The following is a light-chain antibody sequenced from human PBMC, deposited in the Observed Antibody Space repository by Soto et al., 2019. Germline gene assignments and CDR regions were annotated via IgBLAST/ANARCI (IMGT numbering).Light chain of an antibody. CDR1: QNINIY. V-gene: IGKV3-11*01. CDR3: QQRYSWPLT. CDR2: DSS. Sequence: EIVSTQSPATLSLSPGGRATLSCRVSQNINIYLAWYQQKLGQAPRLLIYDSSIRATGIPARFSGSGSGTDFTLTISSLEPEDFGVYYCQQRYSWPLTFGGGTKVEIK. J-gene: IGKJ4*01.